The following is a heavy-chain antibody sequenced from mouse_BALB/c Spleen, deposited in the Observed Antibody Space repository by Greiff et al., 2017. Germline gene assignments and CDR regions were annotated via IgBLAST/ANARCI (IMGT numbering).Heavy chain of an antibody. Sequence: EVKLVESGGGLVKPGGSLKLSCAASGFTFSSYAMSWVRQTPEKRLEWVASISSGGSTYYPDSVKGRFTISRDNARNILYLQMSSLRSEDTAMYYCARGDDYGNPYWYFDVWGAGTTVTVSS. J-gene: IGHJ1*01. V-gene: IGHV5-6-5*01. D-gene: IGHD2-1*01. CDR2: ISSGGST. CDR1: GFTFSSYA. CDR3: ARGDDYGNPYWYFDV.